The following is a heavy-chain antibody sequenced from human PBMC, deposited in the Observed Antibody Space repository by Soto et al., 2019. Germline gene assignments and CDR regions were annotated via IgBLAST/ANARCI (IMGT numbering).Heavy chain of an antibody. CDR1: GGSISGYY. J-gene: IGHJ5*02. V-gene: IGHV4-59*01. CDR3: ARDLYSGSYHGWFDP. CDR2: IHYRGST. Sequence: QVQLQESGPGLVKPSETLSLTCSVSGGSISGYYWSWIRQSPGKGLEWIGYIHYRGSTNYNPSLKSRITILVDTSKNHFSLKLSSVTAADTAVYYCARDLYSGSYHGWFDPWGQGILVTVSA. D-gene: IGHD1-26*01.